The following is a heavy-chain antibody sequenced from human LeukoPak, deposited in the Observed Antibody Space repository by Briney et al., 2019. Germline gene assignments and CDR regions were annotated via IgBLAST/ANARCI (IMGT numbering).Heavy chain of an antibody. CDR1: GFTFSSYS. V-gene: IGHV3-48*01. CDR3: ARMIGVVIIQAFDI. Sequence: GGSLRLSCAAYGFTFSSYSMNWVRQAPGKGLEWVSYISSSSSTIYYADSVKGRFTISRDNAKNSLYLQMNSLRAEDTAVYYCARMIGVVIIQAFDIWGQGTMVTVSS. CDR2: ISSSSSTI. D-gene: IGHD3-3*01. J-gene: IGHJ3*02.